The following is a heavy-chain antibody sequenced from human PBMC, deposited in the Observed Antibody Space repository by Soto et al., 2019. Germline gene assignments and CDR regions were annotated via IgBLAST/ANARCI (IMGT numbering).Heavy chain of an antibody. CDR3: ARGTVEMALYLDY. J-gene: IGHJ4*02. Sequence: QVQLQESGPGLVKPSQTLSLTCTVSGGSISSGGYYWSWIREHPGKGLEWIGYIYYSGSTYYNPSLKSRVTISVDTSKNQFSLKLSSVTAADTAVYYCARGTVEMALYLDYWGQGTLVTVSS. D-gene: IGHD2-15*01. V-gene: IGHV4-31*03. CDR2: IYYSGST. CDR1: GGSISSGGYY.